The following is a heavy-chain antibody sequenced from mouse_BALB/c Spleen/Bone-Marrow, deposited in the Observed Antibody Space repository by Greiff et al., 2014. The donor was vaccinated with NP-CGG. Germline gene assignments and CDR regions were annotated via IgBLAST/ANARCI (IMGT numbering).Heavy chain of an antibody. CDR3: ARRYGNYDTMDY. J-gene: IGHJ4*01. D-gene: IGHD2-1*01. V-gene: IGHV1-4*02. Sequence: VQLQESAAELARPGASVKMSCKASGYTFTSYTMHWVKQRPGQGLEWIGYINPSSGYIEYNQKFKDKTTLTVDKSSSTAYMQLSSLTSEDSAVYYCARRYGNYDTMDYWGQGTSVTVSS. CDR1: GYTFTSYT. CDR2: INPSSGYI.